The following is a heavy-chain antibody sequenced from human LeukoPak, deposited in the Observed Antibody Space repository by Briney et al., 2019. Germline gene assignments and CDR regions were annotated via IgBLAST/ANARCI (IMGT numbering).Heavy chain of an antibody. CDR1: GFTFSNYA. CDR3: ARAVDGY. D-gene: IGHD6-19*01. V-gene: IGHV3-23*01. CDR2: ISKNGGGT. J-gene: IGHJ4*02. Sequence: GGSLRLSCAASGFTFSNYALSWVRQAPGKGLEWVPTISKNGGGTHYADSVKGRFTISRDNSKNTLYLQMNSLRAEDTAVYYCARAVDGYWGQGTLVTVSS.